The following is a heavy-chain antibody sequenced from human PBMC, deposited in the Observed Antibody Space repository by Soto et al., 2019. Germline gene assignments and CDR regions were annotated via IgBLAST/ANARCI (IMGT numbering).Heavy chain of an antibody. CDR3: ASAGGRIQPYNTFGP. D-gene: IGHD5-18*01. CDR1: GYTFTSYD. J-gene: IGHJ5*02. Sequence: QVQLVQSGAEVKKPGASVKVSCKASGYTFTSYDINWVRQATGQGLEWMGWMNPNSGNTGYAQKFQGRVTMTRNTSISTAYIALSSLRPEHTAVYSSASAGGRIQPYNTFGPWGQGTLVTVAS. CDR2: MNPNSGNT. V-gene: IGHV1-8*01.